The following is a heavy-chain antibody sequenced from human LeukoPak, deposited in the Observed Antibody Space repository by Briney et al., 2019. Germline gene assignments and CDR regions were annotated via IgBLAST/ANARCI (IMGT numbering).Heavy chain of an antibody. D-gene: IGHD1-14*01. CDR3: ARGRPLLGNQPNYYFDY. CDR2: INPNSGGT. V-gene: IGHV1-2*02. J-gene: IGHJ4*02. CDR1: GGTFSSYA. Sequence: ASVKVSCKASGGTFSSYAISWVRQAPGQGLEWMGWINPNSGGTNYAQKFQGRVTMTRDTSISTAYMELSRSRADDTAVYYCARGRPLLGNQPNYYFDYWGQGTLVTVSS.